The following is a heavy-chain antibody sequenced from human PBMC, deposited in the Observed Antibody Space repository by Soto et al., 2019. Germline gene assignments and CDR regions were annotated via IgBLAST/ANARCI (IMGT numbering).Heavy chain of an antibody. CDR3: GKDVRDYVPYDYGVDV. CDR1: GFTFKTHA. V-gene: IGHV3-30*18. J-gene: IGHJ6*02. D-gene: IGHD3-16*01. CDR2: IAYDGNEK. Sequence: QVQLVESGGGVVQPGTSLRLSCAASGFTFKTHAMHWVRQAPGKGLEWMAVIAYDGNEKCYADSVKGRFTISRDNSKNALYLQINTLRNEDTAVYYCGKDVRDYVPYDYGVDVWGQGTTVTVSS.